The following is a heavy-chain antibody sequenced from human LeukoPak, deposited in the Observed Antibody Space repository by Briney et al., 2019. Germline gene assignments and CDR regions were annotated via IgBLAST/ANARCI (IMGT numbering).Heavy chain of an antibody. CDR2: IYHSGST. CDR1: GYSISSGYY. J-gene: IGHJ3*02. D-gene: IGHD3-22*01. V-gene: IGHV4-38-2*01. Sequence: SETLSLTCAVSGYSISSGYYWGWIRPPPGKGLEWIGRIYHSGSTYYNPSLKSRVTISVDTSKNQFSLKLSSVTAADTAVYYCARHRPSGYYYDSSGYDDAFDIWGQGAMVTVSS. CDR3: ARHRPSGYYYDSSGYDDAFDI.